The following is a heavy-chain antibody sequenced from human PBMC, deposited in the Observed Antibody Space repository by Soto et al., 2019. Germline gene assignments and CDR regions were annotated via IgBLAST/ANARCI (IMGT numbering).Heavy chain of an antibody. CDR2: IYYSGST. CDR3: AGSIVGAKGDFDY. V-gene: IGHV4-61*01. Sequence: QVQLQESGPGLVKPSETLSLTCTVSGGSVSSGSYYWSWIRQPPGKGLEWIGYIYYSGSTNYNPSLKSRVNISVDTSKKQFSLKLSSVTAADTAVYYCAGSIVGAKGDFDYWGQGTLVTVSS. J-gene: IGHJ4*02. D-gene: IGHD1-26*01. CDR1: GGSVSSGSYY.